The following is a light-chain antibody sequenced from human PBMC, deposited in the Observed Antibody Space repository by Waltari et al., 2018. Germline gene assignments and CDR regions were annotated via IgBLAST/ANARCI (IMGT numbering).Light chain of an antibody. J-gene: IGKJ3*01. CDR1: QSVSSD. CDR2: DAS. V-gene: IGKV3-15*01. CDR3: QQYNNWPGT. Sequence: ETVITQSPATLSLSPGERPPLSCRASQSVSSDLAWYQQKPGQAPRLLIYDASTRATDIPARFRGSGSGTEFTLSISSLQAEDCAVYYCQQYNNWPGTFGPGSQVDIK.